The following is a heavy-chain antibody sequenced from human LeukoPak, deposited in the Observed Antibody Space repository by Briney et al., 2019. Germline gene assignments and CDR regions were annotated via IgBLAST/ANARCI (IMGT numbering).Heavy chain of an antibody. D-gene: IGHD5-12*01. CDR2: IYYSGST. CDR1: GGSISSSSYY. V-gene: IGHV4-39*01. CDR3: ARRVATIRAYYFDY. Sequence: SETPSLTCTVSGGSISSSSYYWGWIRQPPGKGLEWIGSIYYSGSTYYNPSLKSRVTISVDTSKNQFSLKLSSVTAADTAVYYCARRVATIRAYYFDYWGQGTLVTVSS. J-gene: IGHJ4*02.